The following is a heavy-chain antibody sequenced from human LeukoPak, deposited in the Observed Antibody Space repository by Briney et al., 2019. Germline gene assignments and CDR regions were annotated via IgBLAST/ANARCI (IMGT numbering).Heavy chain of an antibody. CDR1: GFTFSSYA. J-gene: IGHJ4*02. Sequence: PGGSLRLSCAASGFTFSSYAMSWVRQAPGKGLEWVSAISGSGGSTCYADSVKGRFTISRDNSKNTLYLQMNSLRAEDTAVYYCAKDHGQTIVVVTASLDSWGQGTLVTVSS. D-gene: IGHD2-21*02. CDR2: ISGSGGST. CDR3: AKDHGQTIVVVTASLDS. V-gene: IGHV3-23*01.